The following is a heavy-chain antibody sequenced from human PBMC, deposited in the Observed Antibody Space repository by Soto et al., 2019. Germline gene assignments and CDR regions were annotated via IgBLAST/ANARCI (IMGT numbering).Heavy chain of an antibody. Sequence: EVQRLGSGGGLVRPGGSLRLSCAASGFTFSIFPMSWVRQAPGKGPEWVAAIKAGGVDTYYADSVKGRFTISRDNSENILYSQMNSLTVEDTDMYYCKSDVVASSPTGADYWGQGTLVTVSS. CDR1: GFTFSIFP. V-gene: IGHV3-23*01. CDR3: KSDVVASSPTGADY. D-gene: IGHD5-12*01. CDR2: IKAGGVDT. J-gene: IGHJ4*02.